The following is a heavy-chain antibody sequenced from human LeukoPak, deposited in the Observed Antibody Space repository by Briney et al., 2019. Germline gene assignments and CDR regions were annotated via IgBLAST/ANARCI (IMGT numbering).Heavy chain of an antibody. V-gene: IGHV3-15*01. J-gene: IGHJ4*02. D-gene: IGHD5-12*01. Sequence: PGGSLRLSCAASGFTFSNAWMNWVRQTPGKGLEWVGRIKSKTDDATTDYAAPVKGSFTISRDDSKATLYLQMNSLRAEDTAVYYCSSKIVVTTTGWLFDYWGPGSLVTVSS. CDR3: SSKIVVTTTGWLFDY. CDR1: GFTFSNAW. CDR2: IKSKTDDATT.